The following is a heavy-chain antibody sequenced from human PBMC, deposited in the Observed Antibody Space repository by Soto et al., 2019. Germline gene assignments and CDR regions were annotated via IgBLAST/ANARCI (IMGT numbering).Heavy chain of an antibody. V-gene: IGHV3-74*01. CDR3: AREPRYSSGWSYYGMDV. J-gene: IGHJ6*02. CDR1: GFTFRSYW. CDR2: INRDGSST. D-gene: IGHD6-19*01. Sequence: PGGSLRLSCAASGFTFRSYWMHWVRQAPGKGLVWVSRINRDGSSTSYADSVKGRFTISRDNAKNSLYLQMNSLRAEDTAVYYCAREPRYSSGWSYYGMDVWGQGTTVTVSS.